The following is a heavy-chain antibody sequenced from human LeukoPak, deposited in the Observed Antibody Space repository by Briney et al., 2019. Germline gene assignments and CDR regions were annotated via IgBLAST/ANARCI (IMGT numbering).Heavy chain of an antibody. Sequence: EASVKVSCKASGYTFTSYDINWVRQATGQGLEWMGGIIPIFGTANYAQKFQGRVAITADKSTSTAYMELSSLRSEDTAVYYCARDSNCSGGSCWEKNWFDPWGQGTLVTVSS. CDR1: GYTFTSYD. V-gene: IGHV1-69*06. J-gene: IGHJ5*02. CDR3: ARDSNCSGGSCWEKNWFDP. D-gene: IGHD2-15*01. CDR2: IIPIFGTA.